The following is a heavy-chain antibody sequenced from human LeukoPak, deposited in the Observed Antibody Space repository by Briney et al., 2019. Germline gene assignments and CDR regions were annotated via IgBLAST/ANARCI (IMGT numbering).Heavy chain of an antibody. CDR2: IYYSGST. Sequence: KPSETLSLTSSVSGGSISSYYWSWIRQPPGKGLEWIGYIYYSGSTNYNPSLKSRVTISVDTSENQLSLKLSSVTAADTAVYYCARAHSSSWYMDYWGQGTLVTVSS. CDR1: GGSISSYY. J-gene: IGHJ4*02. D-gene: IGHD6-13*01. CDR3: ARAHSSSWYMDY. V-gene: IGHV4-59*01.